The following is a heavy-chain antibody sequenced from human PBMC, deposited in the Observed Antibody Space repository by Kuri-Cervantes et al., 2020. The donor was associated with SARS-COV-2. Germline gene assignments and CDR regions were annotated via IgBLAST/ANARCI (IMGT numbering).Heavy chain of an antibody. V-gene: IGHV3-20*04. CDR2: INWNGGST. D-gene: IGHD3-16*01. CDR3: ARDSAAWLWGDACDV. CDR1: GFTFDDYG. Sequence: GESLRLSCAASGFTFDDYGMSWVRQAPGKGLEWVSRINWNGGSTGYADSVKGRFTISRDNAKNSLYLQMNNLRAEDTALYFCARDSAAWLWGDACDVWGQGKMVTVSS. J-gene: IGHJ3*01.